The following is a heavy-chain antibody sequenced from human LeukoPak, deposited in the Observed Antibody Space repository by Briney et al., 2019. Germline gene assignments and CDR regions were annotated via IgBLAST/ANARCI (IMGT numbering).Heavy chain of an antibody. CDR1: GFTFSGSA. D-gene: IGHD3-3*01. Sequence: GGSLRLSCAASGFTFSGSAMHWVRQAPGKGLEWVSYISSSSSTIYYADSVKGRFTISRDNAKNSLYLQMNSLRAEDTAVYYCARGIRFLEWSQNNWFDPWGQGTLVTVSS. V-gene: IGHV3-48*01. CDR3: ARGIRFLEWSQNNWFDP. CDR2: ISSSSSTI. J-gene: IGHJ5*02.